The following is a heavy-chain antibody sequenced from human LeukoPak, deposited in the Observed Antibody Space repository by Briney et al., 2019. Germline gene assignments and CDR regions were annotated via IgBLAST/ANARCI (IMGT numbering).Heavy chain of an antibody. D-gene: IGHD3-10*01. CDR2: ISYDGSNK. CDR1: GFSFSSYA. V-gene: IGHV3-30-3*01. Sequence: PGRSLRLSCAASGFSFSSYAMHWVRQAPGKGLKWVAVISYDGSNKYYADSVKGRFTISRDNSKNTLYLQMNSLRAEDTAVYYCARFRHGSGRGIDPWGQGTLVTVSS. CDR3: ARFRHGSGRGIDP. J-gene: IGHJ5*02.